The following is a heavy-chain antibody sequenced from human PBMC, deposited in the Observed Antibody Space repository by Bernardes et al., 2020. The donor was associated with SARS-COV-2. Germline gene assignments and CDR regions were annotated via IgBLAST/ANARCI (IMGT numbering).Heavy chain of an antibody. V-gene: IGHV3-23*01. CDR2: ISGSGGST. CDR1: GFTFSSYA. D-gene: IGHD3-22*01. Sequence: GGSLRLSCAASGFTFSSYAMSWVRQAPGKGLEWVSAISGSGGSTYYADSVKGRFTISRDNSKNTLYLQMNSLRAEDTAVYYCAGPTGSGYYSDYWGQGTLVTVSS. CDR3: AGPTGSGYYSDY. J-gene: IGHJ4*02.